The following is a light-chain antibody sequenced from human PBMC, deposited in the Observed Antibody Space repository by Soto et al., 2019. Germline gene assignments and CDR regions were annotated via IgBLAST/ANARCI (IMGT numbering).Light chain of an antibody. CDR1: QNIRNL. Sequence: DIQLTQSPSTLSAAVGDSVTITCRASQNIRNLLAWYQQKPGKAPKPLIHKASTLETGVPSRFSGSGYGSEGTLIISSLQPDDFATYDCHQYNSYPRTFGQGTKVDIK. J-gene: IGKJ1*01. V-gene: IGKV1-5*03. CDR2: KAS. CDR3: HQYNSYPRT.